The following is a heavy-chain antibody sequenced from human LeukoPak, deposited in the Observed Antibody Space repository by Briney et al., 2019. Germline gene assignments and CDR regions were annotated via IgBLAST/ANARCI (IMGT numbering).Heavy chain of an antibody. D-gene: IGHD6-13*01. CDR3: AREIAAAGTDY. CDR1: GFTFSSYG. Sequence: PGRSLRLSCAASGFTFSSYGMHWVRQAPGKGLEWVAVISYDGSNKYYADSVKGRFTISRDNAKKSLYLQMNSLRAEDTAVYYCAREIAAAGTDYWGQGTLVTVSS. CDR2: ISYDGSNK. V-gene: IGHV3-30*03. J-gene: IGHJ4*02.